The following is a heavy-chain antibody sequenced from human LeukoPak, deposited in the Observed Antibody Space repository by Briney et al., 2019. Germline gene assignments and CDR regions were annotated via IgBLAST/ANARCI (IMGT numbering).Heavy chain of an antibody. CDR2: ISGSGGST. V-gene: IGHV3-23*01. Sequence: GGSLRLSCAASGFTFSSYAMSWVRQAPGKGLEWVSGISGSGGSTYYGESVKGRFTISRDNSKNTLYLQVNSLRAEDTPVYYCAKAGRPVSKYYFDYWGQGTLVTVSS. J-gene: IGHJ4*02. D-gene: IGHD3-10*01. CDR1: GFTFSSYA. CDR3: AKAGRPVSKYYFDY.